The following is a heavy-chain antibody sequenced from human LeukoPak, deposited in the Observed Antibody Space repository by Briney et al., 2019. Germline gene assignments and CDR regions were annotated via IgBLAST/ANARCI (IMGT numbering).Heavy chain of an antibody. CDR1: GGTFSSYT. Sequence: SVKVSCKASGGTFSSYTISWVRQAPGQGLEWMGKIIPILGIANYAQKFQGRVTITADKSTSTAYMELSSLRSEDTAVYYCARGGPKQQLGSYYFDYWGQGTLVTVSS. J-gene: IGHJ4*02. V-gene: IGHV1-69*02. CDR2: IIPILGIA. D-gene: IGHD6-13*01. CDR3: ARGGPKQQLGSYYFDY.